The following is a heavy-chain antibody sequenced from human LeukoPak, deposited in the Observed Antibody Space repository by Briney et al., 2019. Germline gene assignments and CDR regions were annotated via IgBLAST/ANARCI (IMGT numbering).Heavy chain of an antibody. CDR2: ISSSSSYI. CDR3: ARDEDYSNYVLFDY. V-gene: IGHV3-21*01. J-gene: IGHJ4*02. CDR1: GFTFSDYS. D-gene: IGHD4-11*01. Sequence: PGGSLRLSCAASGFTFSDYSMNWVRQAPGKGLEWVSSISSSSSYIYYADSVKGRFTISRDNAKNSLYLQMNSLRAEDTAVYYCARDEDYSNYVLFDYSGQGTLVTVSS.